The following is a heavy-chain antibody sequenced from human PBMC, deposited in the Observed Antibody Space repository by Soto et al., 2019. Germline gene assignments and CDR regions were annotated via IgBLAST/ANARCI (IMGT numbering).Heavy chain of an antibody. Sequence: PGGSLKISCKGSGYSFTSYWIGLVRQMPGKGLEWMGIIYPGDSDTRYSPSFQGQVTISADKSISTAYLQWSSLKASDTAMYYCVFCSSSWYPFDYWGQGTLVTVSS. V-gene: IGHV5-51*01. D-gene: IGHD6-13*01. J-gene: IGHJ4*02. CDR1: GYSFTSYW. CDR3: VFCSSSWYPFDY. CDR2: IYPGDSDT.